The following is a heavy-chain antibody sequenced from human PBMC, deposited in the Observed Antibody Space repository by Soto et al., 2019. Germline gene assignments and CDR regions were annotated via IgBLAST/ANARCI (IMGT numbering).Heavy chain of an antibody. CDR3: ARGGYDSSGYYYYYYYGMDV. J-gene: IGHJ6*02. V-gene: IGHV4-59*01. D-gene: IGHD3-22*01. Sequence: PSETLSLTCTVSGGSISSYYWSWIRQPPGKGLEWIGYIYYSGSTNYNPSLKSRVTISVDTSKNQFSLKLSSVTAADTAVYYCARGGYDSSGYYYYYYYGMDVWGQGTTVTVSS. CDR2: IYYSGST. CDR1: GGSISSYY.